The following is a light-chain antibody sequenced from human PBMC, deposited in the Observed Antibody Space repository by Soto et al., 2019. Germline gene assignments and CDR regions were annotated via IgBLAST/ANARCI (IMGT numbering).Light chain of an antibody. CDR2: GAS. CDR3: QKYGISPFI. V-gene: IGKV3-20*01. CDR1: QSVSSSY. Sequence: EIVLTQAPGTLSLSPGESATISCRASQSVSSSYLAWYQQKPGQAHRLLIYGASSRATSIPDRFSGSRSGKDFILSISRLEPEDSALYYWQKYGISPFIFGPWTKLEIK. J-gene: IGKJ2*01.